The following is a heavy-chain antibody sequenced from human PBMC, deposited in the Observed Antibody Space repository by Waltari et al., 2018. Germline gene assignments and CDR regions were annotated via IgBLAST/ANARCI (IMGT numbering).Heavy chain of an antibody. CDR3: SRQVLGYCTSAACRRLES. Sequence: QVQLQESGPGLGKPSETMSRTCDVSGYSINSGYYWGWIRQSPGKGLEWIATIYHAGDTFYNPSLKSRVTISMDTSKNQFSLKLNSVTAADTAVYFCSRQVLGYCTSAACRRLESWGQGTLVTVSS. V-gene: IGHV4-38-2*01. CDR1: GYSINSGYY. J-gene: IGHJ4*02. CDR2: IYHAGDT. D-gene: IGHD2-2*03.